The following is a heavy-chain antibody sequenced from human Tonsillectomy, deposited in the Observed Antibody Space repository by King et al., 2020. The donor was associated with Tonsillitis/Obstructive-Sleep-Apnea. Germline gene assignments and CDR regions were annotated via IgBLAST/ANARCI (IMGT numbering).Heavy chain of an antibody. CDR1: GFTFGDYA. J-gene: IGHJ6*03. CDR2: IRSKAYGGTT. CDR3: TSPMDSSGYYSPWYMDV. V-gene: IGHV3-49*04. Sequence: VQLVESGGGLVQPGRSLRLSCTASGFTFGDYAMSWVRQAPGKGLEWVGFIRSKAYGGTTEYAASVKGRFTISRDDSKSIAYLQMNSLKTEDTAVYYCTSPMDSSGYYSPWYMDVWGKGTTVTVSS. D-gene: IGHD3-22*01.